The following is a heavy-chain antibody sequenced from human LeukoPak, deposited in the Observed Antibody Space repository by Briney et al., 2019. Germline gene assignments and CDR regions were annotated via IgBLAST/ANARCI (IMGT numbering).Heavy chain of an antibody. CDR2: INPNSGGT. Sequence: ASVKVSCKASGYTFTGYYMHWVRQAPGQGLEWMGRINPNSGGTNYAQKFQGRVTMTRDTSISTAYMELSRLRSVDTAVYYCASSQEIYDFWSGSDYWGQGTLVTVSS. CDR3: ASSQEIYDFWSGSDY. D-gene: IGHD3-3*01. V-gene: IGHV1-2*06. J-gene: IGHJ4*02. CDR1: GYTFTGYY.